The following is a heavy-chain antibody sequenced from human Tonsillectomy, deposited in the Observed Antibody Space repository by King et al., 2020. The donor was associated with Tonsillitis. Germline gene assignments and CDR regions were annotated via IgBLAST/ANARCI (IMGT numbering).Heavy chain of an antibody. CDR1: GFTFSNYG. Sequence: VQLVESGGGLVQPEGSLRLSCAVSGFTFSNYGMTWVRQAPGKGLEWVSVISSGGTIYYAGSVKGRFTISRENSKNTLYLQMNSLRAEDTAIYYCAKACGGTYNFGYFFDYWGQGTLVTVSS. V-gene: IGHV3-23*03. D-gene: IGHD5-24*01. CDR2: ISSGGTI. CDR3: AKACGGTYNFGYFFDY. J-gene: IGHJ4*02.